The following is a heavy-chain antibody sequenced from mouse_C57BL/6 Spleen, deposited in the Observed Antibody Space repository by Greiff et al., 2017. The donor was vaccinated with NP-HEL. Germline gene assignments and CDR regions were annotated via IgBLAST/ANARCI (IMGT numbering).Heavy chain of an antibody. CDR2: INPGSGGT. CDR3: ARNWDPYYYAMDY. Sequence: QVQLKQSGAELVRPGTSVKVSCKASGYAFTNYLIEWVKQRPGQGLEWIGVINPGSGGTNYNEKVKGKATLTADKSSSTAYMQLSSLTSEDSAVYFCARNWDPYYYAMDYWGQGTSVTVSS. J-gene: IGHJ4*01. CDR1: GYAFTNYL. D-gene: IGHD4-1*01. V-gene: IGHV1-54*01.